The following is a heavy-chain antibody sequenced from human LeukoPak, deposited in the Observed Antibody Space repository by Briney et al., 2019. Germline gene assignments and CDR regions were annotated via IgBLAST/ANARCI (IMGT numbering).Heavy chain of an antibody. CDR1: GYTFTGYY. J-gene: IGHJ4*02. CDR3: ARERLSPGKGFDY. CDR2: INPDSGAT. Sequence: ASVKVSCKASGYTFTGYYIHWVRQAPGQGLEWIGWINPDSGATNYAQKFQGRVTMTRDTSINTAYMELNSLRSDDTAVYYCARERLSPGKGFDYWGQGTLVTVSS. V-gene: IGHV1-2*02. D-gene: IGHD4-23*01.